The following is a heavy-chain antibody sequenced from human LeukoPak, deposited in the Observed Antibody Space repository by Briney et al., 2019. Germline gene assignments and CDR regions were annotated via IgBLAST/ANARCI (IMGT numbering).Heavy chain of an antibody. CDR3: AKVFGGFTYGRYFDY. CDR1: GFTFSSYA. J-gene: IGHJ4*02. D-gene: IGHD3-16*01. Sequence: PGGSLRLSCAASGFTFSSYAMSWVRQAPGKGLEWVSAISGSGGSTYYADSVKGRFTISGDNSKNTLYLQMNSLRAEDTAVYYCAKVFGGFTYGRYFDYWGQGTLVTVSS. V-gene: IGHV3-23*01. CDR2: ISGSGGST.